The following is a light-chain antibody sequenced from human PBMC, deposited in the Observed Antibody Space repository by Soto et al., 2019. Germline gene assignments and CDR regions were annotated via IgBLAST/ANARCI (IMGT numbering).Light chain of an antibody. V-gene: IGLV2-14*01. CDR1: SSDVGGYNY. J-gene: IGLJ1*01. CDR2: EVS. Sequence: QSVLTQPASVSGSPGQSITISCTGTSSDVGGYNYVCWYQHHPGKASKLIISEVSNRPSGVSDRFSGSKSGNTASLTISGLQPEDEADYYCTSFTSSTTYVFGTGTKSPS. CDR3: TSFTSSTTYV.